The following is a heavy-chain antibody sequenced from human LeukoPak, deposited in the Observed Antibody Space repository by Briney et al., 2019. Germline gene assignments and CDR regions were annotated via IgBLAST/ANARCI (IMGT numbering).Heavy chain of an antibody. D-gene: IGHD5-24*01. CDR2: ISSDGSIT. CDR1: GFTLSSHW. Sequence: SGGSLRLSCAASGFTLSSHWMHWVRQVPGKGLVWVSLISSDGSITTYADSVKGRFTISRDNAKNMVFLQMNSLRAEDTVVYFCARDHRNYMFDYWGQGILVTVSS. V-gene: IGHV3-74*01. CDR3: ARDHRNYMFDY. J-gene: IGHJ4*02.